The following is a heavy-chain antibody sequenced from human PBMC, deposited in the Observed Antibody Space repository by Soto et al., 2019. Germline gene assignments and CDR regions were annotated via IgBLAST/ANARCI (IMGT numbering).Heavy chain of an antibody. V-gene: IGHV1-69*13. CDR3: VRDLAVAGTETSTSFFGYYYYGMDV. D-gene: IGHD6-19*01. CDR1: GGTFSSYA. Sequence: ASVKVSCKASGGTFSSYAISWVRQAPGQGLEWMGGIIPIFGTANYAQEFQGRVTITADESTSTAYMELSSLRSEDTAVYYCVRDLAVAGTETSTSFFGYYYYGMDVWGQGTTVTVSS. J-gene: IGHJ6*02. CDR2: IIPIFGTA.